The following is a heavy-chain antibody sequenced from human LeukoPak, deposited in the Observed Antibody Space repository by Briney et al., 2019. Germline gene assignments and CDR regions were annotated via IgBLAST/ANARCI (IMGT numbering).Heavy chain of an antibody. CDR2: INTDGSST. Sequence: PGGSLRLSCAASGFTFSSYWMHWVRQAPGKGLVWVSRINTDGSSTSYADSVKGRFTISRDNAKNSLYLQMNSLRAEDTAVYYCARKTYRKRSGYDLRWFDPWGQGTLVTVSS. V-gene: IGHV3-74*01. CDR3: ARKTYRKRSGYDLRWFDP. D-gene: IGHD5-12*01. J-gene: IGHJ5*02. CDR1: GFTFSSYW.